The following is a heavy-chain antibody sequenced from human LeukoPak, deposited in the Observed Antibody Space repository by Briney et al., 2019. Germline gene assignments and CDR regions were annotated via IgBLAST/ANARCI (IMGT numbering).Heavy chain of an antibody. CDR3: AKSPAGRSPWYFDL. V-gene: IGHV3-13*01. CDR2: IGTAGDT. D-gene: IGHD6-13*01. CDR1: GFTFSSYD. Sequence: PPGGSLRLSCAASGFTFSSYDMHWVRQATGKGLEWVSAIGTAGDTYYPGSVKGRFTISRENAKNSLYLQMNSLRAGDTAVYYCAKSPAGRSPWYFDLWGRGTLVTVSS. J-gene: IGHJ2*01.